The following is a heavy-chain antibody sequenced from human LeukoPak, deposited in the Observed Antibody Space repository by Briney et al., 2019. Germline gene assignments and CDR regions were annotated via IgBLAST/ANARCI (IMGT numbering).Heavy chain of an antibody. CDR1: GGSFSGYY. J-gene: IGHJ4*02. CDR2: INHSGST. CDR3: ARTVIGLDY. D-gene: IGHD3-16*02. Sequence: PSETLSLTCAVYGGSFSGYYWSWIRQPPGKGLEWIGEINHSGSTNYNPSLKSRVTISVDTSMNQFSLKLSSVTAADTAVYYCARTVIGLDYWGQGTLVTVSS. V-gene: IGHV4-34*01.